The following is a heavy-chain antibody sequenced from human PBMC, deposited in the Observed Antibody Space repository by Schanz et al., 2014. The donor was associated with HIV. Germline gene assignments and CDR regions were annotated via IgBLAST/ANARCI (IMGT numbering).Heavy chain of an antibody. CDR2: MNPNSGNT. CDR3: ARKMSISNQWLRALYSNYGMDV. D-gene: IGHD5-12*01. V-gene: IGHV1-8*01. J-gene: IGHJ6*02. Sequence: QVQLVQSGAEVKKPGASVKVSCKASGYTFTSYAINWVRQATGQGLEWMGWMNPNSGNTGFAEKFQGRVTMTRNSSINSGYREVSGLKPEDTAVYYCARKMSISNQWLRALYSNYGMDVWGQGTTVTVSS. CDR1: GYTFTSYA.